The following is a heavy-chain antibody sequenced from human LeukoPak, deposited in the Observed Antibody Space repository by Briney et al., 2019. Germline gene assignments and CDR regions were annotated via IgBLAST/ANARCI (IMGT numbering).Heavy chain of an antibody. J-gene: IGHJ6*02. CDR3: ARVEAAAALVYYGMDV. V-gene: IGHV1-46*01. Sequence: VASVKVSCKASGYTFTSYYMHWVRQAPGQGLEWMGIINPSGGSTSYAQKFQGRVTMTRGTSTSTVYMELSSLRSEDTAVYYCARVEAAAALVYYGMDVWGQGTTVNVSS. CDR2: INPSGGST. D-gene: IGHD6-13*01. CDR1: GYTFTSYY.